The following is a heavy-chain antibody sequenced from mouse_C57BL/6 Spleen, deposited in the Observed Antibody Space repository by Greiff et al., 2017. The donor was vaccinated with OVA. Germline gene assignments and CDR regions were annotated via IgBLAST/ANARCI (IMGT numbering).Heavy chain of an antibody. CDR3: ARSGRGYAMDY. J-gene: IGHJ4*01. V-gene: IGHV1-85*01. CDR1: GYTFTSYD. D-gene: IGHD4-1*01. Sequence: VQGVESGPELVKPGASVKLSCKASGYTFTSYDINWVKQRPGQGLEWIGWIYPRDGSTKYNEKFKGKATLTVDTSSSTAYMELHSLTSEDSAVYFCARSGRGYAMDYWGQGTSVTVSS. CDR2: IYPRDGST.